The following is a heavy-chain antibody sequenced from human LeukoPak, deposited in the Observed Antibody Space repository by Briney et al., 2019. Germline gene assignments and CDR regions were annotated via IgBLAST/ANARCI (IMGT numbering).Heavy chain of an antibody. CDR3: ARVCYYYDSSGYYYRESNFDY. CDR2: MNPNSGNT. Sequence: GASVKVSCKASGYTFTSYDINWVRQATGQGLEWMGWMNPNSGNTGYAQKFQGRVTMTRNTSISTAYMELSSLRSEDTAVYYCARVCYYYDSSGYYYRESNFDYWGQGTLVTVSS. D-gene: IGHD3-22*01. V-gene: IGHV1-8*01. J-gene: IGHJ4*02. CDR1: GYTFTSYD.